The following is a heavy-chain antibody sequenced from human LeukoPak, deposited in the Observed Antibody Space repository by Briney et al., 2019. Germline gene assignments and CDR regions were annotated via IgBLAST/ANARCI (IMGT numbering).Heavy chain of an antibody. CDR1: GGTFSSYA. D-gene: IGHD2-21*02. CDR3: ARVGINCGGDCYIFDY. V-gene: IGHV1-69*13. J-gene: IGHJ4*02. Sequence: SVKVSCKASGGTFSSYAISWVRQAPGQGLEWMGGIIPIFGTVNYAQKFQGRVTITADESTSTAYMELSSLRSEDTAVYYCARVGINCGGDCYIFDYWGQGTLVTVSS. CDR2: IIPIFGTV.